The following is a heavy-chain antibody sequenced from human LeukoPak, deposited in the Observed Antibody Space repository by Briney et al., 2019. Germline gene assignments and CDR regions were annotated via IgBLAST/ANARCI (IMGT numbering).Heavy chain of an antibody. CDR2: ISSFSGTI. V-gene: IGHV3-48*01. CDR3: ARDNYYYDSSGYYHFDY. J-gene: IGHJ4*02. Sequence: GGSLRLSCVASGITFSSYSMNWVRQAPGKGLEWVSYISSFSGTINYADSVKGRFTISRDNAKNSLYLQMNSLRAEDTAVYYCARDNYYYDSSGYYHFDYWGQGTLVTVSS. CDR1: GITFSSYS. D-gene: IGHD3-22*01.